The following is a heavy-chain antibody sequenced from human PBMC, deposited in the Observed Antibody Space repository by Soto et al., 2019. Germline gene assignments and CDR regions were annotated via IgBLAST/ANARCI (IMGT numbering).Heavy chain of an antibody. D-gene: IGHD2-21*02. CDR1: GGSSSGYY. CDR2: INHSGST. V-gene: IGHV4-34*01. Sequence: PSETLSLTCAVYGGSSSGYYWNWIRQPPGKGLEWIGEINHSGSTNYNPSLKSRVTISVDTSRNQFSLKLSSVTAADTAVYYCARGRTVTATFYYFYAMDVWGQGTTVTVSS. J-gene: IGHJ6*02. CDR3: ARGRTVTATFYYFYAMDV.